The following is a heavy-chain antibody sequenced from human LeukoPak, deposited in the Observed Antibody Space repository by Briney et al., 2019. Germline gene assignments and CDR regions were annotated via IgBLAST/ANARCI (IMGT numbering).Heavy chain of an antibody. Sequence: PGGSLRLSCAASGFTFSNYGMSWVRQAPGKGLEWVSAITGGAASTNYADSVKGRFTISRDNSKNTLHLQMNSLRADDTAVYYCAKSGRYCTAGSCYQEASLDYWGQGTLVTVSS. CDR1: GFTFSNYG. CDR2: ITGGAAST. D-gene: IGHD2-15*01. V-gene: IGHV3-23*01. CDR3: AKSGRYCTAGSCYQEASLDY. J-gene: IGHJ4*02.